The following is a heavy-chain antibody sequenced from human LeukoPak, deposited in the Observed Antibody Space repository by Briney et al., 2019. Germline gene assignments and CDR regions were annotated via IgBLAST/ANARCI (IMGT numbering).Heavy chain of an antibody. Sequence: GGSLRLSCAASGFTLSSHSMNWVRQAPGKGLEWVSYISSSSSNINYADSVKGRFTISRDNAKNTLYLQMNSLRAEDTAVYYCAKARGRWLPSFYYFDYWGQGTLVTVSS. CDR3: AKARGRWLPSFYYFDY. CDR1: GFTLSSHS. CDR2: ISSSSSNI. V-gene: IGHV3-48*01. D-gene: IGHD5-12*01. J-gene: IGHJ4*02.